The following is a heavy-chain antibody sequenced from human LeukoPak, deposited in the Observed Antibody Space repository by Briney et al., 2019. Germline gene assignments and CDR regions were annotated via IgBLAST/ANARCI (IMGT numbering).Heavy chain of an antibody. CDR1: GYTFTSYY. CDR3: ARVWYSSSWAYYFDY. J-gene: IGHJ4*02. D-gene: IGHD6-13*01. V-gene: IGHV1-46*01. CDR2: VNPSGGST. Sequence: ASVKVSCKASGYTFTSYYMHWVRQAPGQGLEWVGIVNPSGGSTSYAQKFQGRVTMTRDTSTSTVYMELSSLRSEDTAVYYCARVWYSSSWAYYFDYWGQGTLVTVSS.